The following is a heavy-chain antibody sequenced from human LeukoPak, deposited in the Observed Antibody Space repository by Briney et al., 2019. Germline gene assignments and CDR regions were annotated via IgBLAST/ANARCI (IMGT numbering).Heavy chain of an antibody. Sequence: SETLSLTCAVYGGSFSGYYWSWIRQPPGKGLEWIGKINHSGSTNYNPSLKSRVTISVDTSKNQFSLKLSSVTAADTAVYYCARHNSPFGFWSGYYKGAFDYWGQGTLVTVSS. J-gene: IGHJ4*02. D-gene: IGHD3-3*01. CDR2: INHSGST. V-gene: IGHV4-34*01. CDR1: GGSFSGYY. CDR3: ARHNSPFGFWSGYYKGAFDY.